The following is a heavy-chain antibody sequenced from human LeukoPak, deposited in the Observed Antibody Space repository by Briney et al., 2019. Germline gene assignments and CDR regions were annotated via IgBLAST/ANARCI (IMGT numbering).Heavy chain of an antibody. CDR3: AGHHPRNTVDF. D-gene: IGHD2/OR15-2a*01. CDR1: GGSISSYY. J-gene: IGHJ4*02. CDR2: ISDIGSI. V-gene: IGHV4-59*08. Sequence: SETLSLTCTVSGGSISSYYWSWIRQPPGKGLEWIAYISDIGSINYNPSLESRVTISSDTSKNQFSLKLSSVTAADTAVYYCAGHHPRNTVDFWGQGTLVTVSS.